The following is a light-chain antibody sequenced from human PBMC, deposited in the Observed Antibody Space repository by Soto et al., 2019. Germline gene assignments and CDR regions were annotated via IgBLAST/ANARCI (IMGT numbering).Light chain of an antibody. CDR3: CSYAGGATYV. Sequence: VLTQPASVPGSPGQSITISCTGTISDVGTYNLVSWFQQHPGKAPKLMIFEVSERPSGVSNRFSGSKSGNAASLTISGLQAEDEADYYCCSYAGGATYVFGTGTKVTVL. CDR2: EVS. CDR1: ISDVGTYNL. J-gene: IGLJ1*01. V-gene: IGLV2-23*02.